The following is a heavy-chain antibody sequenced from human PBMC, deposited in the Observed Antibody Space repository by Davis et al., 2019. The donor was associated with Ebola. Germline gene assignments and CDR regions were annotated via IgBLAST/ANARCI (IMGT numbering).Heavy chain of an antibody. CDR2: ISFDGYTK. V-gene: IGHV3-30-3*01. CDR3: ARPLGIAAPGSLDH. CDR1: GFTFSSYA. J-gene: IGHJ4*02. D-gene: IGHD6-13*01. Sequence: PGGSLRLSCAASGFTFSSYAMHWVRQAPGKGLEWLAVISFDGYTKYYADSVKGRFTISRDNAKNTLYLQMSTLRVDDTAVYYCARPLGIAAPGSLDHWGQGTLVTVST.